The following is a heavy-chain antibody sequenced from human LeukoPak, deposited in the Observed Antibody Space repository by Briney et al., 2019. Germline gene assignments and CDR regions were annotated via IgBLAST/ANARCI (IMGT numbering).Heavy chain of an antibody. CDR1: GGTFSSYA. V-gene: IGHV1-69*13. D-gene: IGHD5-12*01. CDR2: IIPIFGTA. Sequence: ASVKVSCKASGGTFSSYAISWVRQAPGQGLEWMGGIIPIFGTANYAQKFQGRVTITADESTSTAYMELSSLRSEDTAVYYCARDASDYDPTNWFDPWGQGTLVTVSS. J-gene: IGHJ5*02. CDR3: ARDASDYDPTNWFDP.